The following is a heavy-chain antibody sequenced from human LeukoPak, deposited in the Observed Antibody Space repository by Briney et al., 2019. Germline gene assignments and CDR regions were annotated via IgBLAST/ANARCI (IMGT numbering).Heavy chain of an antibody. Sequence: PGGSLRLSCAASGFTFSNCAMSWVRQAPGKGLEWVSSISGSGGSTYYADSVKGRFTISRDNAKNSLYLQMNSLRDEDTAVYYCARDPSPYCSGGTCYSDYWGQGTLVTVSS. D-gene: IGHD2-15*01. CDR2: ISGSGGST. CDR3: ARDPSPYCSGGTCYSDY. CDR1: GFTFSNCA. V-gene: IGHV3-23*01. J-gene: IGHJ4*02.